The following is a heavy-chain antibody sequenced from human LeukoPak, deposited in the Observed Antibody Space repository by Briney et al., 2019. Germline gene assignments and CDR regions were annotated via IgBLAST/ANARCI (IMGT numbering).Heavy chain of an antibody. CDR3: ARVQYYYDSSGPTLEAFDV. J-gene: IGHJ3*01. Sequence: SETLSLTCTVSGYSISSGYYWGWIRQPPGKGLQWIGSIYHSGGTYYNPSLKSRVTISVDTSKNQFSLKLTSVTAADTAVYYCARVQYYYDSSGPTLEAFDVWGQGTMVTVSS. V-gene: IGHV4-38-2*02. CDR2: IYHSGGT. D-gene: IGHD3-22*01. CDR1: GYSISSGYY.